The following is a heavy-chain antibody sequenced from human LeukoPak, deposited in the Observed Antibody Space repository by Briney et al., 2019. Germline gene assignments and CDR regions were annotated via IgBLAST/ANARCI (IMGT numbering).Heavy chain of an antibody. V-gene: IGHV4-38-2*02. Sequence: SETLSLTCTVSGYSISSGYYWGWIRQPPGKGLEWIGSIYHSGSTYYNPSLKSRVTISVDTSKNRFSLKLSSVTAADTAVYYCARVYVYYDFWSGYYPNNWFDPWGQGTLVTVSS. CDR2: IYHSGST. CDR1: GYSISSGYY. CDR3: ARVYVYYDFWSGYYPNNWFDP. D-gene: IGHD3-3*01. J-gene: IGHJ5*02.